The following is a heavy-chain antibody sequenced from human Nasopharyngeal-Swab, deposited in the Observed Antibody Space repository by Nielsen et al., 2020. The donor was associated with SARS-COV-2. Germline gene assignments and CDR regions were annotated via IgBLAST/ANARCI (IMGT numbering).Heavy chain of an antibody. J-gene: IGHJ3*02. D-gene: IGHD6-19*01. CDR1: GSSFTSYW. V-gene: IGHV5-51*01. CDR3: ASEIQAVDGVVFDI. Sequence: GGSLRLSCKGSGSSFTSYWIGWVRQMPGKGLEWMGIIYPGDSDTRYSPSFQGQVTISADKSISTAYLQWSSLKASDTAMYYCASEIQAVDGVVFDIWGQGTMVTVSS. CDR2: IYPGDSDT.